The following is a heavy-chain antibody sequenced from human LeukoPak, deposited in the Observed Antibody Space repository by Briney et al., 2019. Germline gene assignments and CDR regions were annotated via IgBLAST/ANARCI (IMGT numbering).Heavy chain of an antibody. D-gene: IGHD3-22*01. J-gene: IGHJ3*02. CDR2: ISSSSSYI. V-gene: IGHV3-21*01. Sequence: GGSLRLSCAASGFTFSSYSMNWVRQAPGKGLEWVSSISSSSSYIYYADSVKGRFAISRDNAKNSLYLQMNSLRAEDTAVYYCARDHHRRLYDSQARDTFDIWGQGTMVTVSS. CDR3: ARDHHRRLYDSQARDTFDI. CDR1: GFTFSSYS.